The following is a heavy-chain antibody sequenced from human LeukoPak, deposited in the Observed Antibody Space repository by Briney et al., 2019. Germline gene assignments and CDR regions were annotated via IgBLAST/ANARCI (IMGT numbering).Heavy chain of an antibody. D-gene: IGHD2-2*01. CDR1: GFTFSSYA. V-gene: IGHV3-30-3*01. J-gene: IGHJ6*02. CDR3: ARDLYCSSTSCRRKNYYYYGMDV. CDR2: ISYDGSNK. Sequence: GGSLRLSCAASGFTFSSYAMHWVRQAPGKGLEWVAVISYDGSNKYYADSVKGRFTISRDNSKNTLYLQMNSLRAEDTAVYYCARDLYCSSTSCRRKNYYYYGMDVWGQGTTVTVSS.